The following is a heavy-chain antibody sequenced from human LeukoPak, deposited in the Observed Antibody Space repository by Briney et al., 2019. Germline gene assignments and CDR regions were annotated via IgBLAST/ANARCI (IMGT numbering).Heavy chain of an antibody. CDR3: ARQKWEQQGRDYYFYGLDV. Sequence: SETRSLTCAVSAGSISSSNWWSWVRQSPVKGLEWIGEIYLYGTTNYNPSLKSRVTMSVDRSKNQFSLKLSSVTAADTAVYYCARQKWEQQGRDYYFYGLDVWGPGTTVTVSS. J-gene: IGHJ6*02. V-gene: IGHV4-4*02. CDR1: AGSISSSNW. CDR2: IYLYGTT. D-gene: IGHD1-26*01.